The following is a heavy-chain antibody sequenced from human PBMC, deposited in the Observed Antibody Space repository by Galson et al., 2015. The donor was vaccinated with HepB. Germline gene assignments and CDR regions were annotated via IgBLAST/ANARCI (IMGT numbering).Heavy chain of an antibody. Sequence: SVKVSCKVSGYTLTELSMHWVRQAPGKGLEWMGGFDPEDGETIYAQKFQGRVTMTEDTSTDTAYMELSSLRSEDTAVYYCATGGANILSGGGGSSWHYYMDVWGKGTTVTVSS. CDR2: FDPEDGET. J-gene: IGHJ6*03. D-gene: IGHD6-13*01. CDR1: GYTLTELS. V-gene: IGHV1-24*01. CDR3: ATGGANILSGGGGSSWHYYMDV.